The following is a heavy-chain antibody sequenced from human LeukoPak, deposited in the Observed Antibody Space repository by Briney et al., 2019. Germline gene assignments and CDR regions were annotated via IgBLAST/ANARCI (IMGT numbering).Heavy chain of an antibody. J-gene: IGHJ4*02. D-gene: IGHD5/OR15-5a*01. CDR2: IYYSGST. V-gene: IGHV4-39*01. CDR1: GGSISSSSYY. Sequence: SETLSLTRTVSGGSISSSSYYWGWIRQPPGKGLEWIGSIYYSGSTYYNPSLKSRVTISVDTSKNQFSLKLSSVTAADTAVYYCARLTIRSVNSNYWGQGTLVTVSS. CDR3: ARLTIRSVNSNY.